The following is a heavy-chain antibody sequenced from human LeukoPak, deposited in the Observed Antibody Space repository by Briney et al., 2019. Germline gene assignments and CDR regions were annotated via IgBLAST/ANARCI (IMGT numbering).Heavy chain of an antibody. V-gene: IGHV3-23*01. CDR2: ISASGGTT. CDR3: TRGLYSSSLAPGDY. J-gene: IGHJ4*02. CDR1: GFSFGNYA. Sequence: GGSLRLSCATSGFSFGNYAMDWVRQAPGKGLEWVSGISASGGTTYYADSVRGRFTISRDNSKNTLFLQVNSLRAEDTAIYYCTRGLYSSSLAPGDYWGQGTLVTVSS. D-gene: IGHD6-6*01.